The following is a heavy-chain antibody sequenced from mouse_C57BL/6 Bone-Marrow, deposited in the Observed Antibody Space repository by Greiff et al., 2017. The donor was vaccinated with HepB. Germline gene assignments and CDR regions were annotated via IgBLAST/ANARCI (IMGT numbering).Heavy chain of an antibody. J-gene: IGHJ2*01. CDR1: GYSITSGYY. Sequence: EVQLQESGPGLVKPSQSLSLTCSVTGYSITSGYYWNWIRQFPGNKLEWMGYISYDGSNNYNPSLKNRISITRDTSKNQFFLKLNSVTTEDTATYYCARDLYSYYFDYWGQGTTLTVSS. CDR3: ARDLYSYYFDY. V-gene: IGHV3-6*01. D-gene: IGHD2-1*01. CDR2: ISYDGSN.